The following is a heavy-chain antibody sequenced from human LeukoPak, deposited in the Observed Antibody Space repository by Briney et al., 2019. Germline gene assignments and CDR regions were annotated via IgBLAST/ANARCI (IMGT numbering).Heavy chain of an antibody. CDR3: ARGQTSYYDILTGPYYFDS. V-gene: IGHV4-30-2*01. CDR1: GGSISSGGYS. Sequence: SQTLSLTCAVSGGSISSGGYSWSWIRQPPGKGLERIGYIYHSGSTYYNPSLKSRVTISVDRSKHQFSLKLSSVTAADTGVYYCARGQTSYYDILTGPYYFDSWGQGKLVTVSS. J-gene: IGHJ4*02. D-gene: IGHD3-9*01. CDR2: IYHSGST.